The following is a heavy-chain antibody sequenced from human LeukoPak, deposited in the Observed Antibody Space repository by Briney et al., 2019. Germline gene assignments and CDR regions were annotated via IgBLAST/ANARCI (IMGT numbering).Heavy chain of an antibody. CDR3: ARDDGDYFGY. D-gene: IGHD4-17*01. J-gene: IGHJ4*02. V-gene: IGHV4-59*01. CDR2: IYYSGST. Sequence: SETLSLTCTVSGGSISSYYWSWIRQPPRKGLEWIGYIYYSGSTNYNPSLKSRVTISVDTSKDQFSLKLSSVTAADTAVYYCARDDGDYFGYWGQGTLVTVSS. CDR1: GGSISSYY.